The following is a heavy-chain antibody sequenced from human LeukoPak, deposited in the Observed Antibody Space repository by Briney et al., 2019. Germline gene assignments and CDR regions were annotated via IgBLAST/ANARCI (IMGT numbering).Heavy chain of an antibody. CDR2: IHYDGSNK. J-gene: IGHJ4*02. CDR3: ARAKWLRLGFDY. D-gene: IGHD5-12*01. CDR1: GFTFSNYG. Sequence: GGSLRLSCAASGFTFSNYGMHWVRQAPGKGLDWVAFIHYDGSNKYYADSVKGRFTISRDNAKNSLYLQMNSLRAEDTAVYYCARAKWLRLGFDYWGQGTLVTVSS. V-gene: IGHV3-30*02.